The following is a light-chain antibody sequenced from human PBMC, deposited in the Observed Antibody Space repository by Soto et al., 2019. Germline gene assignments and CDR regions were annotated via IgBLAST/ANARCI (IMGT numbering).Light chain of an antibody. J-gene: IGLJ1*01. CDR2: DVS. V-gene: IGLV2-11*01. CDR1: SSDVGDYNY. CDR3: CSYAGSYYV. Sequence: QSALTQPRSVSGSPGQSVTISCTGTSSDVGDYNYVSWYQQHPGKAPKLMIYDVSKRPSGVPDRFSGSKSGNTASLTISGLQAEDEADYYCCSYAGSYYVFGTGTKDTVL.